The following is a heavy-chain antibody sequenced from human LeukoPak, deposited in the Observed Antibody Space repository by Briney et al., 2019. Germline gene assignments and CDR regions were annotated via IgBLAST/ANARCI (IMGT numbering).Heavy chain of an antibody. CDR2: IYYSGST. CDR1: GGSISSYY. D-gene: IGHD3-3*01. CDR3: ARDRGDPYDFWSGYYNGGGFDP. J-gene: IGHJ5*02. V-gene: IGHV4-59*01. Sequence: SETLSLTCTVSGGSISSYYWSWIRQPPGKGLEWIGYIYYSGSTNYNPFLKSRVTISVDTSKNQFSLKLSSVTAADTAVYYCARDRGDPYDFWSGYYNGGGFDPWGQGTLVTVSS.